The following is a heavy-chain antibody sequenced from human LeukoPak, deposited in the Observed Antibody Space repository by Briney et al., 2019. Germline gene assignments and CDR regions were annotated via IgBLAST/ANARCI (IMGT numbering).Heavy chain of an antibody. CDR1: GFTFRTYA. Sequence: GRSLRLSCAASGFTFRTYAMSWVRQAPGKGLEWVSTITGSGVSTYYADSVKGRFTISRDNSKNTLYLQMNSLRAEDTAVYYCAKDAGYSSSWWVYWGQGTLVTVSS. CDR3: AKDAGYSSSWWVY. CDR2: ITGSGVST. D-gene: IGHD6-13*01. J-gene: IGHJ4*02. V-gene: IGHV3-23*01.